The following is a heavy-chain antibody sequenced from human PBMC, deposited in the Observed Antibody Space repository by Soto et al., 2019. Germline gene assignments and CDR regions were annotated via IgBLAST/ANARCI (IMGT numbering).Heavy chain of an antibody. CDR3: ARGVEYCSSTSCYTYGYYYYGMDV. CDR1: GGSISSYY. J-gene: IGHJ6*02. CDR2: IYYSGST. D-gene: IGHD2-2*02. Sequence: SETLSLTCTVSGGSISSYYWSWIRQPPGKGLEWIGYIYYSGSTNYNPSLKSRVTISVDTSKNKFSLKLSSVTAADTAVYYCARGVEYCSSTSCYTYGYYYYGMDVWGQGTTVTVS. V-gene: IGHV4-59*01.